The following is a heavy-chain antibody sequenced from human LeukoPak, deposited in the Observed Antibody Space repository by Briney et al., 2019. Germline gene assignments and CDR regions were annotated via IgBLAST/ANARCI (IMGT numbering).Heavy chain of an antibody. V-gene: IGHV4-34*01. J-gene: IGHJ4*02. CDR1: GGFFSGYY. Sequence: SETLSLTCAVYGGFFSGYYWSWIRQPPGKGLEWIGEINHSGSTNYNPSLKSRVTISVDTSKNQFSLKLSSVTAADTAVYYCARYRYDYVWGSYRSSYYFDYWGQGTLVTVSS. CDR3: ARYRYDYVWGSYRSSYYFDY. CDR2: INHSGST. D-gene: IGHD3-16*02.